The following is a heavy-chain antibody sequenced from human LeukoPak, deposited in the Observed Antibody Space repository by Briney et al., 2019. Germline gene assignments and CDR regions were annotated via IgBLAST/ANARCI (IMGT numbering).Heavy chain of an antibody. J-gene: IGHJ5*02. CDR1: GYTFTSYG. D-gene: IGHD6-13*01. CDR2: ISDYNSNT. V-gene: IGHV1-18*01. CDR3: ARADYSSSWYLKFDP. Sequence: ASVKVSCKASGYTFTSYGISWVRQAPGQGLEWIGWISDYNSNTNYAQKLQGRVTMTTDTSTSTAYMELRSLRSDDTAVYYCARADYSSSWYLKFDPWGQGTLVTVSS.